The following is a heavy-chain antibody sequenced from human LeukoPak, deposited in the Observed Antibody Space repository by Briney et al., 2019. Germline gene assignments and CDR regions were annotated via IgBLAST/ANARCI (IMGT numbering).Heavy chain of an antibody. V-gene: IGHV3-9*01. Sequence: PGRSLRLSCAASGFTFDDYAMHWVRQAPGKGLEWVSGISWYSGSIGYADSVKGRFTISRDNAKNSLYLQMNSLRAEDTALYYCAKSAPSSVAGNFDYWGQGTLVTVSS. J-gene: IGHJ4*02. CDR3: AKSAPSSVAGNFDY. D-gene: IGHD6-19*01. CDR2: ISWYSGSI. CDR1: GFTFDDYA.